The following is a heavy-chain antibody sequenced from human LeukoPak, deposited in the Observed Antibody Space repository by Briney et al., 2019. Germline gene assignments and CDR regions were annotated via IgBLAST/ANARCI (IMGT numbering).Heavy chain of an antibody. CDR2: IYTSGST. J-gene: IGHJ6*02. CDR3: ARDGYYDFWSGYSGRYYYGMDV. Sequence: PSETLSLTCTVSDGSISSYYWSWIRQPAGKGLEWIGRIYTSGSTNYNPSLKSRVTMSVDTSKNQFSLKLSSVTAADTAVYYCARDGYYDFWSGYSGRYYYGMDVWGQGTTVTVSS. CDR1: DGSISSYY. D-gene: IGHD3-3*01. V-gene: IGHV4-4*07.